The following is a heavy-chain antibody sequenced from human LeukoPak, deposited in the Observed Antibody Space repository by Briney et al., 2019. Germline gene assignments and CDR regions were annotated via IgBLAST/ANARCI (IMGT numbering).Heavy chain of an antibody. CDR2: INPSGGST. CDR1: GYTFASYY. Sequence: ASVKVSCKASGYTFASYYMHWVRQAPGQGLEWMGIINPSGGSTSYAQKFQGRVTMTRDTSTSTVYMELSSLRAEDTAVYYCARDAAAAGTRHYYMDVWGKGTTVTVSS. CDR3: ARDAAAAGTRHYYMDV. V-gene: IGHV1-46*01. D-gene: IGHD6-13*01. J-gene: IGHJ6*03.